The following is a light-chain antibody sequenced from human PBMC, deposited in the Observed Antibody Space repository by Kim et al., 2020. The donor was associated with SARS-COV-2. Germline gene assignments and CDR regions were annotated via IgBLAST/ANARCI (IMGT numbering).Light chain of an antibody. CDR3: TSRDNSADRLGV. Sequence: QTVRITCQGDSVRKYYGAWYQQKPEQGPVLLIYNKNNRPSGIPDRFSGASSGNTASLTITGAQAEDEADYYCTSRDNSADRLGVFGGGTQLTVL. CDR2: NKN. V-gene: IGLV3-19*01. J-gene: IGLJ3*02. CDR1: SVRKYY.